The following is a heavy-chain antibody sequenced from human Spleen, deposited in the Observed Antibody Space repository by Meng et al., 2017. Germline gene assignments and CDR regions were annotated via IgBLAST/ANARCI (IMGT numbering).Heavy chain of an antibody. CDR2: INSDGSST. J-gene: IGHJ4*02. D-gene: IGHD6-19*01. CDR3: ARHPYSSGWYVYFDY. Sequence: GESLKISCAASGFTFDDYAMHWVRQAPGKGLVWVSRINSDGSSTSYADSVKGRFTISRDNSKNTLYLQMNSLRAEDTAVYYCARHPYSSGWYVYFDYWGQGTLVTVSS. V-gene: IGHV3-74*01. CDR1: GFTFDDYA.